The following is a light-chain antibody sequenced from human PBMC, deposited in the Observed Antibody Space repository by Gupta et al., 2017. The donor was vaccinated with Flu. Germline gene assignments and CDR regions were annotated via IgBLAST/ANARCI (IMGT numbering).Light chain of an antibody. CDR1: SSDVGGSKY. V-gene: IGLV2-8*01. J-gene: IGLJ1*01. CDR3: YSCGDDDTYV. Sequence: QSALTQPPSASGSSGQSVTISCTGTSSDVGGSKYVSWYRQYPGKAPRLIIYEVTKRASGVPDRFSGSKSGNTASLTVSGLQAEDEADYYCYSCGDDDTYVFGTGTKVTVL. CDR2: EVT.